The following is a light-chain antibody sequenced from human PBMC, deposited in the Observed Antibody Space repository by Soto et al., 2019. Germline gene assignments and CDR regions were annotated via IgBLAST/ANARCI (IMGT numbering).Light chain of an antibody. Sequence: QPVLTQSPSVSGAPGQRVTIPCTGSSSNIGAGYDVHWYQQLPGTAPKLLIYGNSNRPSGVPDRFSGSKSGTSASLAITGLQAEDESDYYCQSYDSSLSGYVVIGGGTKLTVL. V-gene: IGLV1-40*01. CDR3: QSYDSSLSGYVV. CDR2: GNS. CDR1: SSNIGAGYD. J-gene: IGLJ2*01.